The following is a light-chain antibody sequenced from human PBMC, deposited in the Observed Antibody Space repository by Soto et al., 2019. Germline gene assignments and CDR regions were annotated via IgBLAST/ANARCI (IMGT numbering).Light chain of an antibody. V-gene: IGKV3-15*01. CDR3: QQYSAWPLT. CDR1: QSVSSN. CDR2: GAS. J-gene: IGKJ4*01. Sequence: EIVMTQSPATLSVSPGERATLFCRASQSVSSNFLAWYQQKPGQAPRLFIHGASTRATGIPARFSGSGSGTEFTLTISSLQSGDFAVYYCQQYSAWPLTFGGGTKVEIK.